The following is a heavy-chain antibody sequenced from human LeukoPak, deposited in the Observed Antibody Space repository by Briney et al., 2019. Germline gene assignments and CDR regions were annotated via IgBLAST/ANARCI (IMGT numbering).Heavy chain of an antibody. D-gene: IGHD5-18*01. CDR2: IYYSGST. CDR3: ARGDSYGSVIPLDY. Sequence: PSETLSLTCTVSGGSISSSSYYWSWIRQPPGKGLEWIGYIYYSGSTNYNPSLKSRVTISVDTSKNQFSLKLSSVTAADTAVYYCARGDSYGSVIPLDYWGQGTLVTVSS. V-gene: IGHV4-61*01. CDR1: GGSISSSSYY. J-gene: IGHJ4*02.